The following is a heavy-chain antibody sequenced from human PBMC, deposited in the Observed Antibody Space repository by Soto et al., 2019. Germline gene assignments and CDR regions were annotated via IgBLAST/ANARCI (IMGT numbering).Heavy chain of an antibody. CDR1: GFSLTTSGVG. CDR3: AHRGYMYGNWDHGYFDY. V-gene: IGHV2-5*02. Sequence: QITLKESGPTRVKPTQTLALTCTFSGFSLTTSGVGVGWIRKTPGKALEWLAVIYLDDDKRYSPSLKSRLTITKDTSKNQVVLTMAYMDPVDTATYFCAHRGYMYGNWDHGYFDYWGQGILVTVSS. J-gene: IGHJ4*02. CDR2: IYLDDDK. D-gene: IGHD5-18*01.